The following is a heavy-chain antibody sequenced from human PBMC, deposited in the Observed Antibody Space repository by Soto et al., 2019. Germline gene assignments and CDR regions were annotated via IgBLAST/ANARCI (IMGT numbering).Heavy chain of an antibody. CDR3: ARDLLLSSRFYGGSDY. D-gene: IGHD1-26*01. V-gene: IGHV3-48*01. Sequence: GGSLRLSCAASGFTFSSYSMNWVRQAPGKGLEWVSYISSSSSTIYYADSVKGRFTISRDNAKNSLYLQMNSLRAEDTAVYYCARDLLLSSRFYGGSDYWGQGTLVTVSS. J-gene: IGHJ4*02. CDR1: GFTFSSYS. CDR2: ISSSSSTI.